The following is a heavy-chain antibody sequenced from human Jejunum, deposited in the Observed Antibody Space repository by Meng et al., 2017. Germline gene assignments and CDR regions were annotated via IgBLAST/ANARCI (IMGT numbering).Heavy chain of an antibody. D-gene: IGHD4/OR15-4a*01. J-gene: IGHJ4*02. Sequence: QLQQWGEGLLKPSESLSLTCAVYGESLTNYYWNWIRQPPGKGLEWIGEVTHSEGTNYNPSLKSRVTISVDMSKNQFSLKLSSVTAADTAGYYCARGQDRAKTGYWGQGTLVTVSS. CDR1: GESLTNYY. CDR3: ARGQDRAKTGY. CDR2: VTHSEGT. V-gene: IGHV4-34*01.